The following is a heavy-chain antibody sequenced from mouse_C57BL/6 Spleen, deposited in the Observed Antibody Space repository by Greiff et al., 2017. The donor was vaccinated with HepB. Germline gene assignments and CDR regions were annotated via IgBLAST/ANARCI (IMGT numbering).Heavy chain of an antibody. V-gene: IGHV1-64*01. CDR3: ARTERDY. J-gene: IGHJ2*01. CDR2: IHPNSGST. CDR1: GDEGTGCW. Sequence: QKEGEGRGEPGAGGKGAGGGAGDEGTGCWMHGVNQRRGQVVEWIGSIHPNSGSTNYNEKFKSKATLTVDKSSSTAYMQLSSLTSEDSAVYYCARTERDYWGQGTTLTVSS.